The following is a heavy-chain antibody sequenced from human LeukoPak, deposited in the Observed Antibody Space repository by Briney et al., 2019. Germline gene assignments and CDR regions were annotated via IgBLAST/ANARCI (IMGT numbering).Heavy chain of an antibody. CDR2: ISGSGGST. CDR3: AKDNGYYDSSGYYDY. D-gene: IGHD3-22*01. CDR1: GFTFSSYA. V-gene: IGHV3-23*01. J-gene: IGHJ4*02. Sequence: PRGSLRLSCAASGFTFSSYAMSWVRQAPGKGLEWVSAISGSGGSTYYADSVKGRFTISRDNSKNTLYLQMNSLRAEDTAVYYCAKDNGYYDSSGYYDYWGQGTLVTVSS.